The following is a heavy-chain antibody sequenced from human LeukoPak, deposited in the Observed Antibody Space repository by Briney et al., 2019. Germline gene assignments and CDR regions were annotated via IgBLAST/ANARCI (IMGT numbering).Heavy chain of an antibody. D-gene: IGHD3-22*01. J-gene: IGHJ4*02. CDR1: GGTFSSYA. Sequence: GASVKVSCKASGGTFSSYAISWVRQAPGQGLEWMGGIIPIFGTANYAQKFQGRVTITADESTSTAYMELSSLRSEDTAVYYCARDTGGSGSPKPFDYWGQGTLVTVSS. CDR2: IIPIFGTA. V-gene: IGHV1-69*13. CDR3: ARDTGGSGSPKPFDY.